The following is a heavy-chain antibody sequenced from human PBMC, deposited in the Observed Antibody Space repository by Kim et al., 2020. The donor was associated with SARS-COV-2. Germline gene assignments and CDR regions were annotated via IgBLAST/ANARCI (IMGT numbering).Heavy chain of an antibody. D-gene: IGHD3-10*01. J-gene: IGHJ4*02. V-gene: IGHV1-46*01. Sequence: GSTSYAQKFQGRVTMTRDTSTSTVYMELSSLRSEDTAVYYCVGMVRGVNHWGQGTLVTVSS. CDR3: VGMVRGVNH. CDR2: GST.